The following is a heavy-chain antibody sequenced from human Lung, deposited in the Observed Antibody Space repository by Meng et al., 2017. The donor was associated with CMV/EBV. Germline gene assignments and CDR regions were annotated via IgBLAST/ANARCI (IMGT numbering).Heavy chain of an antibody. V-gene: IGHV1-69*05. CDR1: GGTFSSYA. CDR2: IIPIFGRT. Sequence: SVKVSCKASGGTFSSYAISWVRQAPGQGLEWMGGIIPIFGRTHYAQKFQGRVTITTDDSTSTAYMELSSLSSEDTALYYCASYSYHFLGYCTPTNCQGSVQFDYWGQGSLGT. CDR3: ASYSYHFLGYCTPTNCQGSVQFDY. J-gene: IGHJ4*02. D-gene: IGHD2-2*01.